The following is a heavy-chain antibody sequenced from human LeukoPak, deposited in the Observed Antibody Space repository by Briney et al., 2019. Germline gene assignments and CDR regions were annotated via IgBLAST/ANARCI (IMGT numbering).Heavy chain of an antibody. CDR2: ISSSSSYI. D-gene: IGHD1-26*01. CDR3: ARVEWSYGGFDY. CDR1: GFTFSSYS. V-gene: IGHV3-21*01. Sequence: GGSLRLSCAASGFTFSSYSMNWVRQAPGKGLEWVSSISSSSSYIYYADSVKGRFTISRDNAKNSLYLQMNSLRAEDTAVYYCARVEWSYGGFDYWGQGTLVTVSS. J-gene: IGHJ4*02.